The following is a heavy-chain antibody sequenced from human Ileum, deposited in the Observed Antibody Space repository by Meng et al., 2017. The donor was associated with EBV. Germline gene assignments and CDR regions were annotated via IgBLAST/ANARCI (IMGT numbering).Heavy chain of an antibody. D-gene: IGHD3-22*01. CDR2: TSHSGST. J-gene: IGHJ4*02. CDR1: GGSISRSDW. V-gene: IGHV4-4*02. Sequence: HVQLQESGPGLVKPSETLSLTCAVSGGSISRSDWWSWVRQPPGKGLEWIGETSHSGSTNYSPSLKSRVTISLDKSKNQLSLKLNSVTAADTAVYYCASSDYYRSDYWGQGTLVTASS. CDR3: ASSDYYRSDY.